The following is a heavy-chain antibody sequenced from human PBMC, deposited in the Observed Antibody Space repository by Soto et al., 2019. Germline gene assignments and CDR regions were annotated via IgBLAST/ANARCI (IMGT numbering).Heavy chain of an antibody. V-gene: IGHV1-69*01. J-gene: IGHJ5*02. CDR2: IIPIFGTA. CDR1: GGTFSSYA. CDR3: ARGLYYYDSSGGFDWFDP. Sequence: QVQLVQSGAEVKKPGSSVKVSCKASGGTFSSYAISWVRQAPGQGLEWMGGIIPIFGTANYAQKFQGRVTITADESTSKAYMELSSLRSEDTAVYYCARGLYYYDSSGGFDWFDPWGQGTLVTVSS. D-gene: IGHD3-22*01.